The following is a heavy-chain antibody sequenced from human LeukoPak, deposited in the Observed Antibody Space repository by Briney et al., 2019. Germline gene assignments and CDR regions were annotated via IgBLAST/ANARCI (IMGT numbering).Heavy chain of an antibody. CDR2: IRSKANSYAT. CDR3: TRHTTAATGTAFDI. Sequence: GGSLRLSCAASGFTFSASAIHWVRQASGKGLEWVGRIRSKANSYATAYAASVKGRFTISRDDSKNTAYLQMNSLKTEDTAVYYCTRHTTAATGTAFDIWGQGTMVTVSS. V-gene: IGHV3-73*01. D-gene: IGHD6-13*01. CDR1: GFTFSASA. J-gene: IGHJ3*02.